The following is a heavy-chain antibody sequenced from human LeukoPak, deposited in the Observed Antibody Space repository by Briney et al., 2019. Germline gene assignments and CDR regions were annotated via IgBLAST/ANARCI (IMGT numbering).Heavy chain of an antibody. Sequence: SGPALVKPTQTLTLTCTFSGFSLSTSGMCVSWIRQPPGKALEWLARIDWDDDKYYSTSLKTRLTISKDTSKNQVVLTMTNMDPVDTATYYCARMFRPGDSGPFDYWGQGTPVTVSS. CDR2: IDWDDDK. J-gene: IGHJ4*02. CDR3: ARMFRPGDSGPFDY. CDR1: GFSLSTSGMC. V-gene: IGHV2-70*11. D-gene: IGHD1-26*01.